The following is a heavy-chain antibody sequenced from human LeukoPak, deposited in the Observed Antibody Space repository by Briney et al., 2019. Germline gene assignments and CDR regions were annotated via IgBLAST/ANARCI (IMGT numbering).Heavy chain of an antibody. V-gene: IGHV3-9*01. J-gene: IGHJ4*02. CDR2: ISWNSGSI. Sequence: GGSLRLSCAASGFTFDGYAMHWVRQAPGKGLEWVSGISWNSGSIGYADSVKGRFTISRDNAKNSLYLQMNSLRAEDTALYYCAKDLGYIVGATPFDYWGQGTLVTVSS. D-gene: IGHD1-26*01. CDR3: AKDLGYIVGATPFDY. CDR1: GFTFDGYA.